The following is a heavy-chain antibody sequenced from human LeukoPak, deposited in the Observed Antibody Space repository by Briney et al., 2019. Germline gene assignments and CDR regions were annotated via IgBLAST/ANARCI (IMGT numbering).Heavy chain of an antibody. CDR2: IYYAGKT. CDR3: ARYRPSESRSGEVTSLDY. J-gene: IGHJ4*02. CDR1: GGSISSYY. Sequence: SETLSLTCTVSGGSISSYYWSWIRQPPGKGLEWIGYIYYAGKTVYNPSLKSRATISLDTSENQFSLNLRSVTTADTAVYYCARYRPSESRSGEVTSLDYWGQGTLVTVSS. D-gene: IGHD3-3*01. V-gene: IGHV4-59*01.